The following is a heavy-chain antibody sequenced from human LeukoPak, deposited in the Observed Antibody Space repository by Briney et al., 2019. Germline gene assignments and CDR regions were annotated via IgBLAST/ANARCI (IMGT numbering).Heavy chain of an antibody. CDR1: GGSFSGYY. J-gene: IGHJ4*02. CDR2: INHSGST. CDR3: AGGIAVAGLL. V-gene: IGHV4-34*01. D-gene: IGHD6-19*01. Sequence: SETLSLTCAVYGGSFSGYYWNWIRQPPGKGLEWIGEINHSGSTNYNPSLKSRVTISIDTSKNQFSLKLSSVTAADTAVYYCAGGIAVAGLLWGQGTLVTVSP.